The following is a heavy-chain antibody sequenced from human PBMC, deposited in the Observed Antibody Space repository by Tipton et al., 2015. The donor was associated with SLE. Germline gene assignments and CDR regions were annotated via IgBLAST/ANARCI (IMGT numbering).Heavy chain of an antibody. Sequence: TLSLTCIVSGGSISRGGYYWNWIRQLPGMGLEWVGYLYNNRRSSYNPSLKSRVSISGDMSQNQFSLKVTSVTAADTAVYYCARRPVVTEGYFEFWGQGSLVIVSS. CDR3: ARRPVVTEGYFEF. CDR1: GGSISRGGYY. CDR2: LYNNRRS. V-gene: IGHV4-31*03. J-gene: IGHJ4*02. D-gene: IGHD2-2*01.